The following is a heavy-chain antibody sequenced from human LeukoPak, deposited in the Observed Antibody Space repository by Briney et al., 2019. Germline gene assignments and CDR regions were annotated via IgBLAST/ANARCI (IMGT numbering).Heavy chain of an antibody. D-gene: IGHD3-3*02. CDR1: GGSISSYY. V-gene: IGHV4-59*01. J-gene: IGHJ4*02. Sequence: SETLSLTCTVSGGSISSYYWSWIRQPPGKGLEWIGYIYYSGSTNYNPSLESRVTISVDTSKNQFSLKLSSVTAADTAVYYCARDSTFGLLDYWGQGTLVTVSS. CDR3: ARDSTFGLLDY. CDR2: IYYSGST.